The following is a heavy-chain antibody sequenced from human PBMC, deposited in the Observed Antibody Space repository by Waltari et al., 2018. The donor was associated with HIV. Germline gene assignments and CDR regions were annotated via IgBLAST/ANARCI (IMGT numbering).Heavy chain of an antibody. CDR3: ASSGVYAHDAFKI. D-gene: IGHD2-15*01. J-gene: IGHJ3*02. V-gene: IGHV3-74*01. Sequence: EVQLVESGGGLVQPGGYLRLSCAASGFTFPTHGMHCLRQVPGKGLGWVSRMNSDGTTRIYADSVKGRFTISRDNAKNRRYVEMNSLRADDTAVYYCASSGVYAHDAFKIWGQGTKVIVSS. CDR2: MNSDGTTR. CDR1: GFTFPTHG.